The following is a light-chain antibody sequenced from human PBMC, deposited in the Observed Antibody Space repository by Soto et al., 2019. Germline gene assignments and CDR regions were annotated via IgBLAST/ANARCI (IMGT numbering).Light chain of an antibody. CDR2: GAS. Sequence: EIMLTQSPSTLSLSPGERATLSCRASQSVSSYLAWYKQKPGQAPRLLIYGASSRATGIPDRFSGSGSGTEFTLTISSLKSEDFEVYYCQQYNNWPWTFGQGTKVEIK. V-gene: IGKV3D-15*01. CDR3: QQYNNWPWT. J-gene: IGKJ1*01. CDR1: QSVSSY.